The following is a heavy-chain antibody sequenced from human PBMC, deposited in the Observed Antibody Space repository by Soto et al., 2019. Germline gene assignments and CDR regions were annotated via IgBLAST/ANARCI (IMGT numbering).Heavy chain of an antibody. D-gene: IGHD3-3*01. V-gene: IGHV3-7*01. CDR2: IKQDGSEK. J-gene: IGHJ4*02. CDR3: ARETHTYYDFWSARGY. Sequence: GGSLRLSCAASGFTFSSYWMSWVRQAPGKGLERVANIKQDGSEKYYGDSVKGRFTISRDNAKNSLYLQMNSLRAEDTAVYYCARETHTYYDFWSARGYWGQGTLVTVSS. CDR1: GFTFSSYW.